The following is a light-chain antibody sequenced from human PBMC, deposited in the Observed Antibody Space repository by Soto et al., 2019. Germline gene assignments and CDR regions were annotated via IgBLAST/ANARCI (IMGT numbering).Light chain of an antibody. CDR1: QTIATF. V-gene: IGKV1-39*01. Sequence: DIQMTQSPSSLSASVGDRVTITCRASQTIATFLNWYQQRPGQAPRLLIYAASNLDNGVPSTFSGSGSETVVTLTISSLQPEDFATYFCQQTYRTPVTFGQGTKLEIK. J-gene: IGKJ2*01. CDR2: AAS. CDR3: QQTYRTPVT.